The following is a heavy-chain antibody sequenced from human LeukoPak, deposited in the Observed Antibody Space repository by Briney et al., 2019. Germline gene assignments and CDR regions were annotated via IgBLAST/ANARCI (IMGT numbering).Heavy chain of an antibody. CDR2: IYTDGGA. Sequence: GGSLRLSCAASEFTVSSDYMTWARQAPGKGLQWVSIIYTDGGAYYADSVKGRFTISRDNFRNTLYLQMNRLRAEDTAVYYCAGGATTVARGPIDIWGQGTMVTVSS. CDR3: AGGATTVARGPIDI. CDR1: EFTVSSDY. D-gene: IGHD4-23*01. J-gene: IGHJ3*02. V-gene: IGHV3-53*01.